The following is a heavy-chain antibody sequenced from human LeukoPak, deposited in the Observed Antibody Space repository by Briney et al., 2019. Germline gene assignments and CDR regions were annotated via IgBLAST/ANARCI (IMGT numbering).Heavy chain of an antibody. V-gene: IGHV1-2*02. CDR3: ARDPDYHDSSGPRFDY. J-gene: IGHJ4*02. CDR1: GYTFTGYY. CDR2: INPNSGGT. Sequence: ASVTVSCKASGYTFTGYYMHWVRRAPGQGLEWMGCINPNSGGTNYAQKFQGRVTMTRDTSISTAYMERSRLRSDDTAVYYCARDPDYHDSSGPRFDYWGQGTLVTVSS. D-gene: IGHD3-22*01.